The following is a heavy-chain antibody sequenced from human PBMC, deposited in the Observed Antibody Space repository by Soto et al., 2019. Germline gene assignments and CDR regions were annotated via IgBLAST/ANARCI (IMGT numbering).Heavy chain of an antibody. J-gene: IGHJ5*02. CDR3: ARVRYYYGSGSKTNWFDP. D-gene: IGHD3-10*01. CDR1: GYTFTSYD. Sequence: QVQLVQSGAEVKKPGASVKVSCKASGYTFTSYDINWVRQATGQGLEWMGWMNPNSGNTGYAQKFQGRVTRTRNTSISTAYMELSSLRSEDTAVYYCARVRYYYGSGSKTNWFDPWGQGTLVTVSS. V-gene: IGHV1-8*01. CDR2: MNPNSGNT.